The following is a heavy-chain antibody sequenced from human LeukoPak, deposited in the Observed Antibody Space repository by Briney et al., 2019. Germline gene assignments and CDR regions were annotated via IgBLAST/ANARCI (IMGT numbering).Heavy chain of an antibody. Sequence: PGGSLRLSCAASGFTFSSYSMNWVRQASGKGLEWVSSISSSSSYIYYADSVKGRFTISRDNAKNSLYLQMNSLRAEDTAVYYCARDSLSYYGMDVWGQGTTVTVSS. CDR2: ISSSSSYI. CDR1: GFTFSSYS. V-gene: IGHV3-21*01. CDR3: ARDSLSYYGMDV. J-gene: IGHJ6*02.